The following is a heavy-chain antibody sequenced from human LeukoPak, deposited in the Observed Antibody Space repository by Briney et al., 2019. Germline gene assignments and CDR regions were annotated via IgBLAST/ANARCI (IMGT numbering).Heavy chain of an antibody. CDR3: ARDSGYCSRTSCPSLDY. J-gene: IGHJ4*02. CDR2: IKQDGSKK. Sequence: GGSLRLSCAASGFTFSSYWMSWVRQAPGKGLEWVANIKQDGSKKYYVDSVKGRFTISRDNAKNSLYLQMNSLRAEDTAVYYCARDSGYCSRTSCPSLDYWGQGTLVTVSS. CDR1: GFTFSSYW. D-gene: IGHD2-2*01. V-gene: IGHV3-7*03.